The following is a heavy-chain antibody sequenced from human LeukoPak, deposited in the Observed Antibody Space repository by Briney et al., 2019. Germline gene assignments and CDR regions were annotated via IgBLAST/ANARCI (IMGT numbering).Heavy chain of an antibody. V-gene: IGHV3-7*01. D-gene: IGHD1-26*01. J-gene: IGHJ4*02. CDR2: IKQDGSEQ. CDR1: GFTFSNYW. CDR3: ARDTSSIVGPRFDY. Sequence: GGSLRLSCAASGFTFSNYWMSWVRQAPGKGLEWVAIIKQDGSEQYYVDSVKGRFTISRDNAENSLYLQMNGLRAEDTAVYYCARDTSSIVGPRFDYWGQGTLVAVSS.